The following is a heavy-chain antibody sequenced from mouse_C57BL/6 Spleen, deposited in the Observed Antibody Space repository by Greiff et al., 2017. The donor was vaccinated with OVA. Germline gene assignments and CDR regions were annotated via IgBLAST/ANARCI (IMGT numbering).Heavy chain of an antibody. D-gene: IGHD3-2*01. CDR1: GFTFSSYA. V-gene: IGHV5-9-1*02. CDR3: TRDVPLDSSFAY. CDR2: ISSGGDYI. J-gene: IGHJ3*01. Sequence: EVHLVESGEGLVKPGGSLKLSCAASGFTFSSYAMSWVRQTPEKRLEWVAYISSGGDYIYYADTVKGRFTISRDNARNTLYLQMSSLKSEDTAMYYCTRDVPLDSSFAYWGQGTLVTVSA.